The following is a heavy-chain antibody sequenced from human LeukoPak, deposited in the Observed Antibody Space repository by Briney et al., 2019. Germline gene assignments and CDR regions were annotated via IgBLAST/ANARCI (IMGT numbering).Heavy chain of an antibody. V-gene: IGHV4-59*01. CDR1: DDSITTYY. J-gene: IGHJ6*03. D-gene: IGHD2-15*01. Sequence: RASETLSLTCSVSDDSITTYYWTWIRQSPGKGLERIGYIYYSGTTNYNPSLKSRVTISADTSKNQISLRLTSVTAADTAVYYCASLRSSLSAVVYYYYMDVWGKGTTVTVSS. CDR3: ASLRSSLSAVVYYYYMDV. CDR2: IYYSGTT.